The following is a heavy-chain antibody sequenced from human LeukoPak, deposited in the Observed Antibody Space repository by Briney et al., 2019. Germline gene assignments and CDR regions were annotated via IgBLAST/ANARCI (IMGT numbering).Heavy chain of an antibody. D-gene: IGHD5-18*01. J-gene: IGHJ4*02. CDR1: GGSISNYC. Sequence: PSETLSLTCTVSGGSISNYCWSWIRQPPGKGLEWIGYIYLSGSTYYNPSLKSRVTISVDRSKNQFSLKLSSVTAADTAVYYCARDWTAMPFDYWGQGTLVTVSS. V-gene: IGHV4-59*12. CDR2: IYLSGST. CDR3: ARDWTAMPFDY.